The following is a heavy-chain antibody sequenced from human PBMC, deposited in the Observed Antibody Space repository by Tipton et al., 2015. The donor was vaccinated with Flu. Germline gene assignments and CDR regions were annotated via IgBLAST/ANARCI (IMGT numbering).Heavy chain of an antibody. CDR2: IYSGGST. D-gene: IGHD6-6*01. Sequence: SLRLSCAASGFTVSSNYMSWVRQAPGKGLEWVSVIYSGGSTYYADSVKGRFTISRDNSKHTLYLQMNSLRAEDTAVYYCARGFNIAALERGGYYSGMDVWGQGTTVTVSS. CDR3: ARGFNIAALERGGYYSGMDV. CDR1: GFTVSSNY. J-gene: IGHJ6*02. V-gene: IGHV3-66*01.